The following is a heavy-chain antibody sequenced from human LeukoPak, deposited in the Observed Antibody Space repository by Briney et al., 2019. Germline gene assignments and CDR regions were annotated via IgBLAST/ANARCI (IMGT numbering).Heavy chain of an antibody. D-gene: IGHD1-26*01. CDR1: GGSISSSSYY. CDR2: ISYSGCT. Sequence: SETLSLTCTVSGGSISSSSYYWGWIRQPPGKGLEWIGSISYSGCTYYNPSLKSRVTISVDTSKNQFSLKLSSVTAADTAVYYCVGWELLHDAFDIWGQGTMVTVSS. J-gene: IGHJ3*02. CDR3: VGWELLHDAFDI. V-gene: IGHV4-39*07.